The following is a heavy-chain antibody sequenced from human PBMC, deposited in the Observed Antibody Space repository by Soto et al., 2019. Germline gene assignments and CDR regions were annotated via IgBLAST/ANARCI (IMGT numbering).Heavy chain of an antibody. J-gene: IGHJ4*02. CDR1: GASMSGYY. D-gene: IGHD4-17*01. V-gene: IGHV4-59*01. CDR3: ARHTVTIRAGFDY. Sequence: SETLSLTCIVSGASMSGYYWSWIRQPPGKGLEWIGFTYYIGSTNYNPSLRSRVTISLDTSRNQFSLKLSSVTAADTAIYYCARHTVTIRAGFDYWGQGALVTVSS. CDR2: TYYIGST.